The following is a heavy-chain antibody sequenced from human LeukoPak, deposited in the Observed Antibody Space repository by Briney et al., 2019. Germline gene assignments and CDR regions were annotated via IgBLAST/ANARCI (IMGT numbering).Heavy chain of an antibody. J-gene: IGHJ4*02. CDR2: IYYSGST. CDR3: ARAVGGDGSGSL. CDR1: GGSISN. D-gene: IGHD3-10*01. Sequence: SETLSLTCTVSGGSISNWSWVRQPPGKGLEWIGYIYYSGSTNYNPSLKSRVTMSVDMSTRQISLKLSSVTAADTAVYYCARAVGGDGSGSLWGPGTLVTVSS. V-gene: IGHV4-59*01.